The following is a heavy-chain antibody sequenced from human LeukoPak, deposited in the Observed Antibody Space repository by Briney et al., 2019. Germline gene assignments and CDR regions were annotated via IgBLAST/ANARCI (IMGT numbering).Heavy chain of an antibody. CDR2: ISGSGGST. D-gene: IGHD1-26*01. CDR3: AIGLLRSGSYYSLFVYFDY. V-gene: IGHV3-23*01. Sequence: GGSLRLSCAASGFTFSSHPMSWVRQAPGKGLEWVSVISGSGGSTYSADSVKGRFTISRDNSKNTLYLQMSSLRAEDTAVYYCAIGLLRSGSYYSLFVYFDYWGQGTLVTVSS. CDR1: GFTFSSHP. J-gene: IGHJ4*02.